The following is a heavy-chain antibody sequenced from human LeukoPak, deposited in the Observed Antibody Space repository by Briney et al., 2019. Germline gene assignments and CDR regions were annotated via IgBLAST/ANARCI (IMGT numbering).Heavy chain of an antibody. CDR2: IYSSGST. D-gene: IGHD6-13*01. CDR1: GFTVSSNY. CDR3: ARDLVAAAGTPGFDP. V-gene: IGHV3-66*03. J-gene: IGHJ5*02. Sequence: GGSLRLSCAASGFTVSSNYMTWVRQAPGKGLDWVSLIYSSGSTFYADSVTGRFTISRDNSKNTLYLQMNSLRAEDTAVYYCARDLVAAAGTPGFDPWGQGTLVTVSS.